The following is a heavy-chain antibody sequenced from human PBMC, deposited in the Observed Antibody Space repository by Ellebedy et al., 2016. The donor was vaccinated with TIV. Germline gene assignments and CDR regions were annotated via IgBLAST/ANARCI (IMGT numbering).Heavy chain of an antibody. D-gene: IGHD2-21*02. CDR1: RAFVTNYS. CDR3: AREVTASGWVDP. CDR2: LFFNGST. V-gene: IGHV4-59*02. Sequence: SETLSLTCTVPRAFVTNYSWTWIRQPPGKGLEWIGPLFFNGSTTYNPSLKTRVTISVDTSNNKFSLKMNTVTAGDSAMYYCAREVTASGWVDPWGQGTLVIVSS. J-gene: IGHJ5*02.